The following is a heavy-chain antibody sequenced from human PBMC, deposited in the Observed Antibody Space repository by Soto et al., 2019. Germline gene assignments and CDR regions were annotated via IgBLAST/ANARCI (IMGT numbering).Heavy chain of an antibody. D-gene: IGHD6-19*01. J-gene: IGHJ6*02. CDR2: IYPGDSDT. CDR3: ARLDSSGLRGYYSGMDV. V-gene: IGHV5-51*01. CDR1: GYSFTSYW. Sequence: PGESLKISCKGSGYSFTSYWIDWVRQMPGKGLECMGIIYPGDSDTRYSPSFQGQGTISAAKSISTAYLQWGSLKASDTAMYYCARLDSSGLRGYYSGMDVWGQGTTVTVSS.